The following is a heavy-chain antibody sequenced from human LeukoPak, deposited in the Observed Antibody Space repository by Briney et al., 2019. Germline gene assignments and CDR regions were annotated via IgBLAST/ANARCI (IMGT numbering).Heavy chain of an antibody. CDR3: ARYCSSTSCYRSPDAFDI. D-gene: IGHD2-2*01. CDR1: GFTFSSYA. Sequence: GGSLRLSCAASGFTFSSYAMSWVRQAPGKGLEWVSAISVSGGSTYYADSVKGRFTISRDNSKNTLYLQMNSLRAEDTAVYYCARYCSSTSCYRSPDAFDIWGQGTMVTVSS. V-gene: IGHV3-23*01. J-gene: IGHJ3*02. CDR2: ISVSGGST.